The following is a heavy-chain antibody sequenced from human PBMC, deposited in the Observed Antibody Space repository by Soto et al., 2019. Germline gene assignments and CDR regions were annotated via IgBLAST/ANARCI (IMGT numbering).Heavy chain of an antibody. Sequence: TSETLSLTCGVSGGSVSGQYWSWIRQPAGKGLEWVGEIIPTGSTTYNPSLKSRLSISLDTSKNQVSLNLSSVSAADTAVYYCARGGITMAWNYYYYGMDVWGQGTTVTVSS. CDR1: GGSVSGQY. J-gene: IGHJ6*02. D-gene: IGHD3-10*01. CDR2: IIPTGST. CDR3: ARGGITMAWNYYYYGMDV. V-gene: IGHV4-34*01.